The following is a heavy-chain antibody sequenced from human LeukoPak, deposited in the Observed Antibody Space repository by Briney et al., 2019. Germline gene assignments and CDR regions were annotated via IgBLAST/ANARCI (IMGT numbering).Heavy chain of an antibody. J-gene: IGHJ4*02. Sequence: PSETLSLTCTVSGGSISTFYWSWIRQPPGKRLEWIGNVYYSGSTNYNPSLKSRVTISVDTFSNQFSLKLSSVTATDTAIYYCAREHYFGYFDDWGQGTLVTVSS. V-gene: IGHV4-59*12. CDR3: AREHYFGYFDD. CDR2: VYYSGST. CDR1: GGSISTFY. D-gene: IGHD2/OR15-2a*01.